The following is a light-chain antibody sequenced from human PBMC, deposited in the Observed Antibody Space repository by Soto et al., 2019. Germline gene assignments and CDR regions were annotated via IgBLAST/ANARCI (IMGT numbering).Light chain of an antibody. CDR2: DAS. J-gene: IGKJ1*01. Sequence: DIQMTQSPSTLSASVGDRVTITCRASQSISMFLAWYQQKPGKAPKLLIYDASNSESGVPSRFSGSGSRTEFSLTISNLQPDDFATYYCQHYKSYPWTFGQGTKVEIK. CDR1: QSISMF. V-gene: IGKV1-5*01. CDR3: QHYKSYPWT.